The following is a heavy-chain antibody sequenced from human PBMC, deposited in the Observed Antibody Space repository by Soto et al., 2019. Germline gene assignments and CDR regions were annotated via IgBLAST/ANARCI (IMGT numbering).Heavy chain of an antibody. CDR3: ARFYYDSSGYLPSPYYYYYGMDV. Sequence: GSLRLSCAASGFTFSSYSMNWVRQAPGKELEWVSSISSSSSYIYYADSVKGRFTISRDNAKNSLYLQMNSLRAEDTAVYYCARFYYDSSGYLPSPYYYYYGMDVWGQGTTVTVSS. CDR2: ISSSSSYI. V-gene: IGHV3-21*01. CDR1: GFTFSSYS. J-gene: IGHJ6*02. D-gene: IGHD3-22*01.